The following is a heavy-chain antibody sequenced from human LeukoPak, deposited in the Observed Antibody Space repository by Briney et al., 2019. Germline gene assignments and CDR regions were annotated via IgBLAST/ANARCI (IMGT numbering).Heavy chain of an antibody. CDR2: IYPGDSQI. CDR3: ARFSISGCSSTGCYTSYYYYGMDV. J-gene: IGHJ6*02. Sequence: GESLKISCKSSGYRFTNYWIGWVRQMSGKGLELMGTIYPGDSQITYSPSFQGQVTISADKSISTAYLQWSSLKASDTAMYYCARFSISGCSSTGCYTSYYYYGMDVWGQGTTVTVSS. V-gene: IGHV5-51*01. D-gene: IGHD2-2*02. CDR1: GYRFTNYW.